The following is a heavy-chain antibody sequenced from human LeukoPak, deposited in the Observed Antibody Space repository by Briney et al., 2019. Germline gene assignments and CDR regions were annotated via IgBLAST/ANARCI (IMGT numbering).Heavy chain of an antibody. CDR3: ARGPDVLRWLVRYYYYYMDV. Sequence: SETLSLTCAVYGGSFSGYYWSWIRQPPGKGLEWIGEINHSGSTNYNPSLKSRVTISVDTSKNQFSLKLSSVTAADTAVYYCARGPDVLRWLVRYYYYYMDVWGKGTTVTVSS. CDR1: GGSFSGYY. V-gene: IGHV4-34*01. J-gene: IGHJ6*03. CDR2: INHSGST. D-gene: IGHD4-23*01.